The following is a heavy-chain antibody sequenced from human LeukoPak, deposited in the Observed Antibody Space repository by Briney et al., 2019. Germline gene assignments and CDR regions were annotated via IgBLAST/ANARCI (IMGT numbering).Heavy chain of an antibody. V-gene: IGHV4-59*11. CDR1: GVSISSHY. D-gene: IGHD3-10*01. J-gene: IGHJ4*02. Sequence: SENLSRNCTVSGVSISSHYWSWIRQPPGKGLEWIGYIYYTGSTNYNPSLKSRITISVDRSKNQFSLKLRSVTAADTAVYYCARSTRSSALRTWGQGTLVTVSS. CDR3: ARSTRSSALRT. CDR2: IYYTGST.